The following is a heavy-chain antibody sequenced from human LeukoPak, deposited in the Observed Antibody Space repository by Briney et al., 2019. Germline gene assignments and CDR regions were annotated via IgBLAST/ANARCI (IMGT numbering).Heavy chain of an antibody. D-gene: IGHD3-22*01. V-gene: IGHV4-34*01. CDR1: GGSFSGYY. CDR3: ARGSGTYYYDSSGYSKYYFDY. CDR2: INHSGST. Sequence: SETLSLTCAVYGGSFSGYYWSWIRQPPGKGLEWIGEINHSGSTNYNPSLKSRVTISVDTSKNQFSLKLSSVTAADTAVYYCARGSGTYYYDSSGYSKYYFDYWGQGTLVTVSS. J-gene: IGHJ4*02.